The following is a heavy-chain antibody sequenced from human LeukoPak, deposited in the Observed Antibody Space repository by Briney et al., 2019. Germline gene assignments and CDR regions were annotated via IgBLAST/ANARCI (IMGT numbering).Heavy chain of an antibody. CDR2: IWYDGSNK. CDR1: GFTFSRYG. D-gene: IGHD6-19*01. CDR3: ATEGRGRGVAVPSALGTFDY. V-gene: IGHV3-33*01. Sequence: GGSLRLSCAASGFTFSRYGMHWVRQAPGKGLECVAIIWYDGSNKYYADSVKGRFTISRDNSKNMLYLEMNSLRAEDTAVYYCATEGRGRGVAVPSALGTFDYWGQGTLVTVSS. J-gene: IGHJ4*02.